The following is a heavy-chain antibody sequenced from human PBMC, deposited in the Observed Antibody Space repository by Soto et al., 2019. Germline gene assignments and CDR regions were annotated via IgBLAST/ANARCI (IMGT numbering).Heavy chain of an antibody. D-gene: IGHD5-12*01. J-gene: IGHJ5*02. Sequence: SVKVSCKASGGTFSSYAISWVRQAPGQGLEWMGRIIPILGIANYAQKFQGGVTITADKSTSTAYMELSSLRSEDTAVYYCAREGSGCEGGDWFDPWGQGTLVTVSS. CDR1: GGTFSSYA. CDR3: AREGSGCEGGDWFDP. CDR2: IIPILGIA. V-gene: IGHV1-69*04.